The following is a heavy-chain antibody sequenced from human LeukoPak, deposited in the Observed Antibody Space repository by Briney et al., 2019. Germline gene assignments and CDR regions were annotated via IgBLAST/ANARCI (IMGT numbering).Heavy chain of an antibody. V-gene: IGHV3-23*01. CDR2: TSDRGDYT. Sequence: GGSLRLSCAASGSTFTSYSMSWVRQAPGKGLEWVSGTSDRGDYTYYADSVKGRFTISRDNAKNSLYLQMNSLRVEDTAFYYCAKDNRRHYTSGPNPDSLHWGQGALVTVSS. D-gene: IGHD6-19*01. CDR1: GSTFTSYS. CDR3: AKDNRRHYTSGPNPDSLH. J-gene: IGHJ4*02.